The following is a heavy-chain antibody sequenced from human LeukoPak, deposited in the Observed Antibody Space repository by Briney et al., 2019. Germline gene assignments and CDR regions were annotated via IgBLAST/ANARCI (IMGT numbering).Heavy chain of an antibody. J-gene: IGHJ4*02. CDR3: ARDRSSGWFDY. CDR2: ISSSSSYI. V-gene: IGHV3-21*01. Sequence: PGGSLRLSCAASGFTFSSYSMSWVRQAPGKGLEWVSSISSSSSYIYYADSAKGRFTISRDNAKNSLYLQMNSLRAEDTAVYYCARDRSSGWFDYWGQGTLVTVSS. CDR1: GFTFSSYS. D-gene: IGHD6-19*01.